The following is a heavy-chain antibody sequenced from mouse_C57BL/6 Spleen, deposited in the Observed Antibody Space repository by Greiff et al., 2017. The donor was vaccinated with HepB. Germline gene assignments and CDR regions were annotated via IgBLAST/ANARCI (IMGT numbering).Heavy chain of an antibody. V-gene: IGHV5-15*01. J-gene: IGHJ1*03. CDR2: ISNLAYSI. Sequence: EVQGVESGGGLVQPGGSLKLSCAASGFTFSDYGMAWVRQAPRKGPEWVAFISNLAYSIYYADTVTGRFTISRENAKNTLYLEMSSLRSEDTAMYYCARAVYYGSSYWYFDVWGTGTTVTVSS. CDR1: GFTFSDYG. CDR3: ARAVYYGSSYWYFDV. D-gene: IGHD1-1*01.